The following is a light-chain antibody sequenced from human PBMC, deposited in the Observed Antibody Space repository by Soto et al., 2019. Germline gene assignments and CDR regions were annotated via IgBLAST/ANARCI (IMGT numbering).Light chain of an antibody. Sequence: DIQMTQSPSTLSASVGHRVTITRRASQTISSWLAWYQQKPGKAPKXLIYKASTLKSGVPSRFSGSGSGTECTLTISSLQPDDFATYYCQHYNSYSEAFGQGTQVDIK. J-gene: IGKJ1*01. CDR2: KAS. CDR3: QHYNSYSEA. V-gene: IGKV1-5*03. CDR1: QTISSW.